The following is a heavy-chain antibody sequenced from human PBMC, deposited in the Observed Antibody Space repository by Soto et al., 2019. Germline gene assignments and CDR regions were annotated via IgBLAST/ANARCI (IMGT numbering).Heavy chain of an antibody. D-gene: IGHD2-21*02. CDR3: ARGEHIVVVTANDAFVI. CDR2: ISYDGSNK. V-gene: IGHV3-30-3*01. Sequence: PGGSLRLSCAASGFTFSSYAMHWVRQAPGKGLEWVAVISYDGSNKYYADSVKGRFTISRDNSKNTLYLQMNSLRAEDTAVYYCARGEHIVVVTANDAFVIWGEATMVTVS. CDR1: GFTFSSYA. J-gene: IGHJ3*02.